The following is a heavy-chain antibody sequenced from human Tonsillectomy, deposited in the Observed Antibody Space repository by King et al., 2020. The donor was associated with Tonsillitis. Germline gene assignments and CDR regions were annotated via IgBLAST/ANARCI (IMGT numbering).Heavy chain of an antibody. V-gene: IGHV3-30*03. CDR3: ETPGWIWEVSDY. Sequence: VQLVESGGDVVQPGTSLRLSCAASGFTFRRNGMHLVRQAPGKGLEWVALISYDGSNKYYADSVKGRFTISRDNSKNTLYLQMNSLRPEDTAVYYCETPGWIWEVSDYWGQGTLVTVSS. CDR2: ISYDGSNK. D-gene: IGHD1-26*01. J-gene: IGHJ4*02. CDR1: GFTFRRNG.